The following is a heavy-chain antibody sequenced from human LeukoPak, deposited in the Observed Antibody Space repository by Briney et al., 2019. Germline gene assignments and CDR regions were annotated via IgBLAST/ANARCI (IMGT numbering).Heavy chain of an antibody. Sequence: VKVSCKASGGTFSSYAISWVRQAPGQGLEWMGGIIPIFGTANYAQKFQGRVTITADESTSTAYMELSSLRSEDTAVYYCARGSYSSSWEYYFDYWGQGTLVTVSS. V-gene: IGHV1-69*01. CDR1: GGTFSSYA. J-gene: IGHJ4*02. D-gene: IGHD6-13*01. CDR3: ARGSYSSSWEYYFDY. CDR2: IIPIFGTA.